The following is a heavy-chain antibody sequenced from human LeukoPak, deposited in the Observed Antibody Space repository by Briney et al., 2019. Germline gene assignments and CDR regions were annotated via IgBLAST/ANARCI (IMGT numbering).Heavy chain of an antibody. D-gene: IGHD3-16*02. CDR2: IYTGGGR. CDR3: ARAYQPLGGLSLPDY. V-gene: IGHV3-53*01. Sequence: PGGSLRLSCAASGFTVSSYYMNWVRQAPGKELEWVSVIYTGGGRYYADSVGGRFTISRDTSKNMVFLQMNSLRVEDTAVYYCARAYQPLGGLSLPDYWGQGTLVTVSS. CDR1: GFTVSSYY. J-gene: IGHJ4*02.